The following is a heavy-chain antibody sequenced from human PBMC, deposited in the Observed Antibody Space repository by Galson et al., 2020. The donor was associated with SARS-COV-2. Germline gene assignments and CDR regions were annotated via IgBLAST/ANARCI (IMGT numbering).Heavy chain of an antibody. Sequence: TGGSLRLSCAASGFTFSIYGMHWVRQAPGKGLEWVAVISYDGSNKYYADSVKGRFTISRDNSKNTLYLQMNSLRAEDTAVYYCARTGGSYMDYWGQGTLVTVSS. CDR2: ISYDGSNK. D-gene: IGHD1-26*01. CDR3: ARTGGSYMDY. CDR1: GFTFSIYG. V-gene: IGHV3-30*19. J-gene: IGHJ4*02.